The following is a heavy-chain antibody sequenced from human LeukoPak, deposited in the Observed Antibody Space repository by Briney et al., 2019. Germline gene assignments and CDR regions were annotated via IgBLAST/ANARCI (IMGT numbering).Heavy chain of an antibody. J-gene: IGHJ1*01. D-gene: IGHD2-15*01. CDR3: AKDGSRAWDIGFQH. Sequence: PGGSLRLSCAASGFTFSTYYMNWVRQAPGKGLEWVSSITTSSSYIYYADSVKGRFTISRDNAKNTLYLQMNSLRAEDTAVYYCAKDGSRAWDIGFQHWGQGTLVTVSS. CDR2: ITTSSSYI. V-gene: IGHV3-21*04. CDR1: GFTFSTYY.